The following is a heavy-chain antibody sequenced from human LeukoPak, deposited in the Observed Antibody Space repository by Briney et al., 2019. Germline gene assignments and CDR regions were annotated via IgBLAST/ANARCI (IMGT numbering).Heavy chain of an antibody. Sequence: ASVKVSCKASGYTFTSYAMHWVRQAPGQRLEWMGWINASNGNTKYSQKFQGRVTITRDTSASTAYMELSSLRSEDTAVYYCAGGRSDFDYWGQGTLVTVSS. CDR3: AGGRSDFDY. D-gene: IGHD6-19*01. J-gene: IGHJ4*02. CDR2: INASNGNT. CDR1: GYTFTSYA. V-gene: IGHV1-3*01.